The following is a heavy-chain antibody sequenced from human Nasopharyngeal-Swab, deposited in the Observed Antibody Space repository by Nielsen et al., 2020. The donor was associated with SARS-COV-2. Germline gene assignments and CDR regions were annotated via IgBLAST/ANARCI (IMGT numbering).Heavy chain of an antibody. CDR3: ARGPYSRSSLWVH. D-gene: IGHD6-6*01. J-gene: IGHJ4*02. Sequence: SETLSLTCTVSGGSIVSHYCNWIRLSAGKGLEWIGYIYSTEITKYNPSLGSRVTMSGDTSKNQVYLKLKSLTAADTAVYYCARGPYSRSSLWVHWGQGTLVTVSS. CDR1: GGSIVSHY. CDR2: IYSTEIT. V-gene: IGHV4-59*11.